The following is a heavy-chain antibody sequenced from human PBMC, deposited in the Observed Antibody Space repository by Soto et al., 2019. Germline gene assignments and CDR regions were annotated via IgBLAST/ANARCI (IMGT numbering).Heavy chain of an antibody. CDR1: GFTFTDYA. Sequence: GGSLRLSCAASGFTFTDYALSWVRQAPGKGLEWVATISGIGGSTYLADSVKGRLSISRDNSKNTVSLLMNSLRAENTAVYFCARGSSGYISSWYYFDFWGRGTLVTVSS. D-gene: IGHD6-13*01. V-gene: IGHV3-23*01. CDR2: ISGIGGST. CDR3: ARGSSGYISSWYYFDF. J-gene: IGHJ4*02.